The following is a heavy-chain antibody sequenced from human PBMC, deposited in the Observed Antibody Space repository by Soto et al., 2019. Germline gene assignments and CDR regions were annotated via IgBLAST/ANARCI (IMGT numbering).Heavy chain of an antibody. J-gene: IGHJ4*02. CDR2: ISWHSGTI. CDR3: VKEKLYSNYEYYFDY. CDR1: GFTFRNYA. V-gene: IGHV3-9*01. D-gene: IGHD4-4*01. Sequence: GGSLRLSCAASGFTFRNYAMHWVRRAPGKGLEWVSGISWHSGTIGYADSVRGRFTVSRDNAKNSLYLQMNSLRPEDTALYYCVKEKLYSNYEYYFDYWGQGTLVTVSS.